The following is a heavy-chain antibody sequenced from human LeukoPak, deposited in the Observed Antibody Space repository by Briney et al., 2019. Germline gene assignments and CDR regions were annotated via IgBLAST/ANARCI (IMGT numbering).Heavy chain of an antibody. CDR2: ISAYNGNT. CDR1: GYTFTSYG. Sequence: GASVKVSCKASGYTFTSYGISWVRQAPGQGLEWMGWISAYNGNTNYAQKLQGRVTMITDTSTSTAYMELRSLRSDDTAVYYCARGPRRGSSSWSEVGYWGQGTLVTVSS. J-gene: IGHJ4*02. CDR3: ARGPRRGSSSWSEVGY. D-gene: IGHD6-13*01. V-gene: IGHV1-18*01.